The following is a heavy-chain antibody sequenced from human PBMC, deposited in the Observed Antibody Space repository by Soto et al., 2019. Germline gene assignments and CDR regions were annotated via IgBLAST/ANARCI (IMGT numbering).Heavy chain of an antibody. V-gene: IGHV3-15*07. CDR3: TTDDDNYDFWSGYSHYYYYGMDV. CDR1: GFTFSNAW. D-gene: IGHD3-3*01. CDR2: IKSKTDGGTT. Sequence: LSLTCAASGFTFSNAWMNWVRQAPGKGLEWVGRIKSKTDGGTTDYAAPVKGRFTISRDDSKNTLYLQMNSLKTEDTAVYYCTTDDDNYDFWSGYSHYYYYGMDVWGQGTTVTVS. J-gene: IGHJ6*02.